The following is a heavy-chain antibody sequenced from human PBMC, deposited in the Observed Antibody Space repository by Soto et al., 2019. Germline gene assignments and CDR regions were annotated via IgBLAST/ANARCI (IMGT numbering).Heavy chain of an antibody. Sequence: QVKLQESGPGLVKPSDTLSLTCAVSGYSISSSNWWGWIRQPPGKGLEWIVYIYYSGSTYYNPSHKSRVTMSLETSKNQFSLKLSSVNAVDTAVYYCARMESSSWFDPWGQGTLVTVSS. CDR1: GYSISSSNW. V-gene: IGHV4-28*01. D-gene: IGHD6-13*01. CDR2: IYYSGST. CDR3: ARMESSSWFDP. J-gene: IGHJ5*02.